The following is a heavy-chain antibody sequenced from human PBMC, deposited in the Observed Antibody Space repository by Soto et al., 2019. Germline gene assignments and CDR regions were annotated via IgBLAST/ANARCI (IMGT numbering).Heavy chain of an antibody. Sequence: ASVKVSCKASGYTFTSYAMHWVRQAPGQRLEWMGWINAGNGNTKYSQKYQGRVTITRDTSASTANMEQSSLRSEDTAVYYCAREYYYYGMDVWGQGTTVTVSS. CDR1: GYTFTSYA. J-gene: IGHJ6*02. V-gene: IGHV1-3*01. CDR3: AREYYYYGMDV. CDR2: INAGNGNT.